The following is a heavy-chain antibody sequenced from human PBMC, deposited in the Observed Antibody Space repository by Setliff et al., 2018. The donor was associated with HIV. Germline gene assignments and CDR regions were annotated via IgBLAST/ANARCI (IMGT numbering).Heavy chain of an antibody. CDR2: ISFDGTSE. CDR3: ARDRRIVSGLPGLGAFDM. Sequence: LSLTCTVSGGSVSSSRYYWGCIRQAPGKGLEWVALISFDGTSEDYGDSVKSRFTISGDSSKNTLFLQMNSLRVEDTAVYYCARDRRIVSGLPGLGAFDMWGQGTMVTVSS. J-gene: IGHJ3*02. V-gene: IGHV3-30*03. D-gene: IGHD2-15*01. CDR1: GGSVSSSR.